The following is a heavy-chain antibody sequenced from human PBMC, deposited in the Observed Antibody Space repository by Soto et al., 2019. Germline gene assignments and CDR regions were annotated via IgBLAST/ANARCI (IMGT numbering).Heavy chain of an antibody. CDR1: DGSLSDYF. CDR3: ARGGISHWAYFYYMDV. D-gene: IGHD2-21*01. V-gene: IGHV4-34*01. J-gene: IGHJ6*03. CDR2: INHLGSI. Sequence: NPSETLSLTCVVSDGSLSDYFWSWIRQPPGMALEWIGEINHLGSINYNPSLKSRVTMSVDTSKNQFSLTLNSVTAADTATYYCARGGISHWAYFYYMDVWDRGTTVTVSS.